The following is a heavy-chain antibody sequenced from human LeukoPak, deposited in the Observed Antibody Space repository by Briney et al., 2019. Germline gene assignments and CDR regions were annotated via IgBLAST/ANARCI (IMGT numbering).Heavy chain of an antibody. CDR1: GFTFSSYA. V-gene: IGHV3-23*01. D-gene: IGHD5-18*01. J-gene: IGHJ4*02. Sequence: GGSLRLSCAASGFTFSSYAMSWVRQAPGKGLEWVSAISGSGGSTYYADSVKGRFTISRDNSKNTLYLQMNSLRAEDTAVYYCAKGSAAGRIQLWLKPLSPFDYWGQGALVTVSS. CDR2: ISGSGGST. CDR3: AKGSAAGRIQLWLKPLSPFDY.